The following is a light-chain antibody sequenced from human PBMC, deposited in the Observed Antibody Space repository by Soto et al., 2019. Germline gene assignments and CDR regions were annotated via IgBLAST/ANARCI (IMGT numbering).Light chain of an antibody. J-gene: IGLJ2*01. Sequence: QSALTQAPSASAPLGASVKLTCTLSSGHSSYAIAWHQQQPEKGPRYLMKLNSDGSHTKGDGITDRFSGSSSGAERYLTISSLQSEDEADYYCQTWGTGIQGVFGGGTKLTVL. CDR1: SGHSSYA. CDR2: LNSDGSH. V-gene: IGLV4-69*01. CDR3: QTWGTGIQGV.